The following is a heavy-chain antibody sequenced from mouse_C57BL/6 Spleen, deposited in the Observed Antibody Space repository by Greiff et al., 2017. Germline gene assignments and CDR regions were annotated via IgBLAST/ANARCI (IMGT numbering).Heavy chain of an antibody. J-gene: IGHJ2*01. CDR3: VRSLYQRGYFDY. CDR1: GYTFTDYN. CDR2: INPNNGGT. Sequence: VQLKQSGPELVKPGASVKMSCKASGYTFTDYNMHWVKQSHGKSLEWIGYINPNNGGTSYNQKFKGKATLTVNKSSSTAYMELRSLTSEDSAVYYCVRSLYQRGYFDYWGQGTTLTVSS. D-gene: IGHD2-12*01. V-gene: IGHV1-22*01.